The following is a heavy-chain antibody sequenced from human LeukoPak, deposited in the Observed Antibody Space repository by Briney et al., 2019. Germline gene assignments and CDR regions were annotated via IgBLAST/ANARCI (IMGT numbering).Heavy chain of an antibody. CDR1: GFTFSSNG. Sequence: PGGSLRLSCAASGFTFSSNGMHWVRQAPGKGLEWVTVIWTDGSSKYYADSVKGRFTISRDNSKNSLYLQMNNLRAEDTAVYYCARRGSGTYDFDYWGQGTLVTVSS. CDR3: ARRGSGTYDFDY. J-gene: IGHJ4*02. V-gene: IGHV3-33*01. D-gene: IGHD3-10*01. CDR2: IWTDGSSK.